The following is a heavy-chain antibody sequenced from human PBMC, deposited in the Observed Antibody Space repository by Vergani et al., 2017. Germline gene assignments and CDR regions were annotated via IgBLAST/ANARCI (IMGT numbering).Heavy chain of an antibody. D-gene: IGHD3-3*01. CDR2: IKSKTDGGTT. V-gene: IGHV3-15*01. Sequence: EVQLVESGGGLVKPGGSLRLSCAASGFTFSNAWMSWVRQAPGKGLEWVGRIKSKTDGGTTDYAAPVKGRFTISRDDSKNTLYLQMNSLKTEDTAVYYCTTAVRFLEWLPAGGNYYYYGMDVWGQGTTVTVSS. J-gene: IGHJ6*02. CDR1: GFTFSNAW. CDR3: TTAVRFLEWLPAGGNYYYYGMDV.